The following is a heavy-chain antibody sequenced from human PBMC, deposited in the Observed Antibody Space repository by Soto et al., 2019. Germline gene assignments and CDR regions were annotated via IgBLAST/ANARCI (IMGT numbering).Heavy chain of an antibody. V-gene: IGHV3-23*01. CDR2: ISSSGDST. CDR3: ANDWGWFDP. Sequence: GGSLRLSCAASGFTFSSYGMHWVRQAPGKGLEWVSRISSSGDSTYYADSVKSRFTISRDNSKNTLYLQMNSLRAEDTAVYYCANDWGWFDPWGQGSLVTVSS. CDR1: GFTFSSYG. D-gene: IGHD3-16*01. J-gene: IGHJ5*02.